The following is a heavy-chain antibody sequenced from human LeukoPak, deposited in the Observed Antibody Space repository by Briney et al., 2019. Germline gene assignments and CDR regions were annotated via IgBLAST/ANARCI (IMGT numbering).Heavy chain of an antibody. J-gene: IGHJ4*02. Sequence: GGSLRLSCAVSGFTFSDYGMHWVRQAPGKGLEWVAVVSFDGSDKDYADYVKGRFTISRDSSRNTLYLQMNSLRAEDTAVYYCAKSGCGSTNCYVNCWGQGTLVTVSS. CDR1: GFTFSDYG. CDR3: AKSGCGSTNCYVNC. V-gene: IGHV3-30*18. D-gene: IGHD2-2*01. CDR2: VSFDGSDK.